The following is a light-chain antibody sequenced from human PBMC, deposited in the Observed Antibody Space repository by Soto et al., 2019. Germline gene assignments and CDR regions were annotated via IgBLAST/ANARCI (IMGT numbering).Light chain of an antibody. CDR3: QQYAGSPIT. J-gene: IGKJ5*01. Sequence: EIVLTQSPDTLSLSPGERATLSCRASQSVSSNYLAWYQQKPGQAPRLLIYGASSRATGIPDRFSGSGSGTDFTLTINRVEPEDFAVYFCQQYAGSPITFGQGTRLEIK. CDR2: GAS. CDR1: QSVSSNY. V-gene: IGKV3-20*01.